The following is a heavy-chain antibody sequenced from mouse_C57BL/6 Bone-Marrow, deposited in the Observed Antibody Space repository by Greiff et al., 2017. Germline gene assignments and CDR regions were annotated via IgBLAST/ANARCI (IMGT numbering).Heavy chain of an antibody. Sequence: VQLQQSGPVLVKPGASVKMSCKASGCTFTDYYMNWVKQSHGKSLEWIGVINPYNGGTSYNQKFKGKATLTVDKSSSTAYMELNSLTSEDSAVYYCARRNLGWFAYWGQGTLVTVSA. J-gene: IGHJ3*01. CDR2: INPYNGGT. D-gene: IGHD4-1*01. V-gene: IGHV1-19*01. CDR1: GCTFTDYY. CDR3: ARRNLGWFAY.